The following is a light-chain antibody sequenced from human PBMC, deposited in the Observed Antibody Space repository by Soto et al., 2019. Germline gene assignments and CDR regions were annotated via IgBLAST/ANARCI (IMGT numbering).Light chain of an antibody. Sequence: DVVMTQSPLSLPVTLGQPASISCRSSQSLIHSDGSTYLNWFQQWPGQSPRRLIYEVSDRDSGVTDRFRGRGSGTDFILKISRVEAEDVGVYYCMQGTHWPWTFRQRPEGAIK. J-gene: IGKJ1*01. CDR3: MQGTHWPWT. CDR1: QSLIHSDGSTY. V-gene: IGKV2-30*02. CDR2: EVS.